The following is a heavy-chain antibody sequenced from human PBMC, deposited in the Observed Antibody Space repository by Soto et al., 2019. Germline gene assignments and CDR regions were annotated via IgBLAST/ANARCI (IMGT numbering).Heavy chain of an antibody. Sequence: GESLKGCGMDSEYRFRGYWSNSECQMPGKGLEWMGRIDPSDSYTNYSPSFQGHVTISADKSISTAYLHWSSLKVSDTAMYYCARRKRGDYYYGLDVWGQGTTVTVSS. V-gene: IGHV5-10-1*01. CDR3: ARRKRGDYYYGLDV. D-gene: IGHD3-16*01. CDR1: EYRFRGYW. J-gene: IGHJ6*02. CDR2: IDPSDSYT.